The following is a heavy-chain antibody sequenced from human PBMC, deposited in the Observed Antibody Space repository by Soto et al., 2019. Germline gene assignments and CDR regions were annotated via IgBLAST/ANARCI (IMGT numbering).Heavy chain of an antibody. CDR2: ISAYNGNT. D-gene: IGHD3-3*01. J-gene: IGHJ6*02. CDR3: ARDPTYYDFWSGQPYYYGMDA. V-gene: IGHV1-18*04. Sequence: XSVKLTCKASGYTFTSYGIIWVRQAPGQGLEWMGWISAYNGNTNYAQKLQGRVTMTTDTSTSTAYMELRSLRSDDTAVYYCARDPTYYDFWSGQPYYYGMDAWGQGTTVTV. CDR1: GYTFTSYG.